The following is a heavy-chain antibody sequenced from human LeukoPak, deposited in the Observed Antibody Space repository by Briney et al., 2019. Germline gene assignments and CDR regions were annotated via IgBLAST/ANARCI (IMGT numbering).Heavy chain of an antibody. CDR2: ISPYNDNT. CDR1: GYTFTSSV. J-gene: IGHJ5*02. CDR3: ARALGYQLLSWWFDP. D-gene: IGHD2-2*01. Sequence: ASVKVSCKASGYTFTSSVISWVRQAPGQGLEWMGWISPYNDNTNYAQKLQGGVTMTTDTSTSTAYMELRSLRSDDTAVYYCARALGYQLLSWWFDPWGLGTLVTVSS. V-gene: IGHV1-18*01.